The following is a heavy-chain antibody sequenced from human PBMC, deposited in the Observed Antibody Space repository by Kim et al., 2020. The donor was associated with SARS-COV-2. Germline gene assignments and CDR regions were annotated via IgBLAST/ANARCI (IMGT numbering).Heavy chain of an antibody. V-gene: IGHV5-10-1*01. CDR3: ARGGYYGSGSYYGNYYYYGMDV. J-gene: IGHJ6*02. CDR2: IDPSDSYT. CDR1: GYSFTSYW. D-gene: IGHD3-10*01. Sequence: GESLKISCKGSGYSFTSYWISWVRQMPGKGLEWMGRIDPSDSYTNYSPSFQGHVTISADKSISTAYLQWSSLKASDTAMYYCARGGYYGSGSYYGNYYYYGMDVWGQGTTVTVSS.